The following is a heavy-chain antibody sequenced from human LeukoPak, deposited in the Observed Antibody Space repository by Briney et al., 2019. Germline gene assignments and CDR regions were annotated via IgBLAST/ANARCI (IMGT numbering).Heavy chain of an antibody. V-gene: IGHV6-1*01. CDR1: GDSVSSNSAA. CDR2: TYYRSKWYN. CDR3: AREGSSGSPTHLPFDY. D-gene: IGHD1-26*01. Sequence: SQTLSLTCAISGDSVSSNSAAWNWIRQSPSRGLEWLGRTYYRSKWYNDYAVSVKGRITINPDTSKNQFSLQLNSVTPEDTAVYYCAREGSSGSPTHLPFDYWGQGTLVTVSS. J-gene: IGHJ4*02.